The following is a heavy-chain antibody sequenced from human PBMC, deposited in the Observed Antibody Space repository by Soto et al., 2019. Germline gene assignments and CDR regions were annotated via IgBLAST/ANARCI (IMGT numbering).Heavy chain of an antibody. Sequence: VQLVESGGGVVQPGRSLRLSCAASGFTFSDYAMHWVRQAPGKGLEWVAVVSHDGRNTHYADSVKGRFTISRDSSKNTVSMEMTILRAEDTDVYYCAKGGRQWLVTSDFNYWGQGALVTVSS. J-gene: IGHJ4*02. V-gene: IGHV3-30*18. CDR2: VSHDGRNT. CDR1: GFTFSDYA. D-gene: IGHD6-19*01. CDR3: AKGGRQWLVTSDFNY.